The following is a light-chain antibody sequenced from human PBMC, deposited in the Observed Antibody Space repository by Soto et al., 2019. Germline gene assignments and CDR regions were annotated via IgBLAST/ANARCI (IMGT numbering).Light chain of an antibody. CDR1: QSVSSSY. CDR3: QQYGSSKTH. J-gene: IGKJ1*01. Sequence: EIVLTQSPGTLSLSPGERATLSCRASQSVSSSYLAWYQQKPGQAPRLLIYGASSRATGIPDRFSGSGSGTDFTLTISRLEPEDFAVYYCQQYGSSKTHFGQGTKV. V-gene: IGKV3-20*01. CDR2: GAS.